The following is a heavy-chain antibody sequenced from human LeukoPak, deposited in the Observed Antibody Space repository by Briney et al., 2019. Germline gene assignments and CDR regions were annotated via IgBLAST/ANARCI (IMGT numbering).Heavy chain of an antibody. Sequence: KPSETLSLTCTVSRGSISNYYWNWIRQPAGKGLEWIGRIYSSGATNYNPSLKSLVTMSVDTSNNQFSLELSSVTAADTAVYYCAARFLEWPHYYYYYMDVWGKGTTVTVSS. CDR1: RGSISNYY. V-gene: IGHV4-4*07. J-gene: IGHJ6*03. CDR3: AARFLEWPHYYYYYMDV. CDR2: IYSSGAT. D-gene: IGHD3-3*01.